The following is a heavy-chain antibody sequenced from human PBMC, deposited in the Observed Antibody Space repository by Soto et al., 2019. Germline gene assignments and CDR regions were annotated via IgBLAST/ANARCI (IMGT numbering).Heavy chain of an antibody. D-gene: IGHD2-2*01. CDR1: GVTFSSYG. Sequence: PGGSMRLSCAASGVTFSSYGMHWVRQTPGKGLEWVAVIWYDGSNKYYADSVKDRFTISRDNSKNTLYLQMNSLRAEDTAVYYCARENRVVVPAARREYYYYYMDVWGKGTTVTVSS. CDR3: ARENRVVVPAARREYYYYYMDV. J-gene: IGHJ6*03. CDR2: IWYDGSNK. V-gene: IGHV3-33*01.